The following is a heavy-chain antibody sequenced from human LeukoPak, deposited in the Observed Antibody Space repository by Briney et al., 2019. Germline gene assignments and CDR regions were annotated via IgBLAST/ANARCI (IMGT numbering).Heavy chain of an antibody. CDR1: GFTFSSYA. D-gene: IGHD3-10*01. J-gene: IGHJ3*02. CDR2: ISYDGSNK. Sequence: GGSLRLSCAASGFTFSSYAMHWVRQAPGKGLEWVAVISYDGSNKYYADSVKGRFTISRDNSKNTLYLQMNSLRAEDTAAYYCARARGSDAFDIWGQGTMVTVSS. V-gene: IGHV3-30*04. CDR3: ARARGSDAFDI.